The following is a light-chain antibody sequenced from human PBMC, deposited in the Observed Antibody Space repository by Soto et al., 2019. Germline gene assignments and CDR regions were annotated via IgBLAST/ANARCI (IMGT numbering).Light chain of an antibody. CDR2: DAS. CDR1: QSVSSY. V-gene: IGKV3-11*01. J-gene: IGKJ2*01. Sequence: EIVLTQSPATLSLSPGERATLSCRASQSVSSYLAWYQQKPGQAPRLLIYDASNRATGLPARFSGSGSGTDFTLTISSLEPEDVAVYPAHTFGQGTKLEIK. CDR3: HT.